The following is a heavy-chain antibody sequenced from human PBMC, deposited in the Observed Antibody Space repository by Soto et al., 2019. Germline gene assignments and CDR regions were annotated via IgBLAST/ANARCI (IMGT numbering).Heavy chain of an antibody. CDR3: ASTGIAARVDY. Sequence: GGSLRLSCAASGFTFSSYAMHWVRQAPGKGLEWVAVISYDGSNKYYADSVKGRFTISRDNSKNTLYLQMNSLRAEDTAVYYCASTGIAARVDYWGQGTLVTVSS. CDR1: GFTFSSYA. J-gene: IGHJ4*02. D-gene: IGHD6-6*01. CDR2: ISYDGSNK. V-gene: IGHV3-30-3*01.